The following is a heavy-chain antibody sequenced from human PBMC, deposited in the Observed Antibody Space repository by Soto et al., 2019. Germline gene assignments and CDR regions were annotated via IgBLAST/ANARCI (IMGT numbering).Heavy chain of an antibody. CDR3: ARGRSGYYPQTNYYYYYGMDV. Sequence: GGSLRLSCAASGFTVSSYAMHWVRQAPGKGLEWVSVISYDGSNKYYADSVKGRFTISRDNSKNTLYLQMNSLRAEDTAVYYCARGRSGYYPQTNYYYYYGMDVWGQGTTVTVSS. CDR2: ISYDGSNK. V-gene: IGHV3-30-3*01. J-gene: IGHJ6*02. CDR1: GFTVSSYA. D-gene: IGHD3-22*01.